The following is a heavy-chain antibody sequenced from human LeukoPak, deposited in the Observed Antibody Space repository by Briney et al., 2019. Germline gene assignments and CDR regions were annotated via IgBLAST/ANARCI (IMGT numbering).Heavy chain of an antibody. V-gene: IGHV4-34*01. CDR3: ARRPRSKSGVCYIDL. Sequence: SETLSLTCAVSGGSFIGYHWNWIRQSPGKGLEWIAEINHRGGTNYNPSLKSRVTISVDTSKNQFSLKLRSVTAADTAVYYCARRPRSKSGVCYIDLWGQGTLVTVSS. J-gene: IGHJ4*02. D-gene: IGHD2-8*02. CDR2: INHRGGT. CDR1: GGSFIGYH.